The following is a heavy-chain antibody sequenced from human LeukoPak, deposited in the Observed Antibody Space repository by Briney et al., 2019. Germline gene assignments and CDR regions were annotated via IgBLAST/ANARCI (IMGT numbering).Heavy chain of an antibody. CDR2: INPSGGST. CDR1: GYTFTSYY. D-gene: IGHD1-14*01. V-gene: IGHV1-46*01. J-gene: IGHJ3*02. CDR3: ARGVRNDAFDI. Sequence: ASVKVSCKASGYTFTSYYKHWVRQAPGQGLEWMGIINPSGGSTSYAQKFQGRVTMTRDTSTSTVYMELSSLRSEDTAAYYCARGVRNDAFDIWGQGPMVTVSS.